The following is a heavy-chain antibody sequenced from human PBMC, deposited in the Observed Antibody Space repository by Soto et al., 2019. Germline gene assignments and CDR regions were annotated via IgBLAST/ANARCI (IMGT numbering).Heavy chain of an antibody. Sequence: PGGSLRLSCAASGFTFSNAWMNWVRQAPGKGLEWVGRIKSKTDGGTTDYAAPVKGRFTISRDDSKNTLYLQMNSLKTEDTAVYYCTTDRGSVTTYYSYGMDFWGQGTTVTVSS. V-gene: IGHV3-15*07. CDR2: IKSKTDGGTT. D-gene: IGHD4-4*01. J-gene: IGHJ6*02. CDR1: GFTFSNAW. CDR3: TTDRGSVTTYYSYGMDF.